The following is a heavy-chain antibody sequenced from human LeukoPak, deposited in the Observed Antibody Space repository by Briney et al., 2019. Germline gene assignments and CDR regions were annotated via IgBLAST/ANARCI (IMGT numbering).Heavy chain of an antibody. J-gene: IGHJ4*02. Sequence: GRSLRLSCAASGFTFSSYGMHWVRQAPGKGLEWAAVISYDGSDKQYADSVKGRFIISRDNSKNTLYLQMNSLRAEDTAVYYCAKDWAAAAGTFDYWGQGTLVTVSS. V-gene: IGHV3-30*18. D-gene: IGHD6-13*01. CDR3: AKDWAAAAGTFDY. CDR2: ISYDGSDK. CDR1: GFTFSSYG.